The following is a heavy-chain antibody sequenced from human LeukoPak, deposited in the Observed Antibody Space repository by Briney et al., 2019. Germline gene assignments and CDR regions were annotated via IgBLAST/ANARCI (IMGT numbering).Heavy chain of an antibody. Sequence: PGGSLRLSCAASGFTFSSYEMNWVRQAPGKGLEWVSYISTSGTIYYADSVKGRFTISRDNAKNSLYLQMNSLRAEDTAMYYCAREEHYDRSGWGAFPIWGQGTMLTVSS. CDR3: AREEHYDRSGWGAFPI. CDR1: GFTFSSYE. J-gene: IGHJ3*02. D-gene: IGHD3-22*01. CDR2: ISTSGTI. V-gene: IGHV3-48*03.